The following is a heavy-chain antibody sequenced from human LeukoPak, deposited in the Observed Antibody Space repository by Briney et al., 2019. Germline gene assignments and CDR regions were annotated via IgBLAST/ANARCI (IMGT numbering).Heavy chain of an antibody. CDR3: ARALRYYYDAFDI. CDR1: GGSISSYY. J-gene: IGHJ3*02. Sequence: PSETLSLTCTVSGGSISSYYWSWTRQPPGKGLEWIGYIYYSGSTNYNPSLKSRVTISVDTSKNQFSLKLSSVTAADTAVYYCARALRYYYDAFDIWGQGTMVTVSS. D-gene: IGHD3-10*01. CDR2: IYYSGST. V-gene: IGHV4-59*01.